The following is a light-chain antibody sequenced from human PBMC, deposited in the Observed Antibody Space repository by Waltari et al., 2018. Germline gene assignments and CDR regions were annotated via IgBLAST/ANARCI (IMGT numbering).Light chain of an antibody. CDR3: QHYVRLPAT. CDR1: QSVSRS. V-gene: IGKV3-20*01. J-gene: IGKJ1*01. CDR2: GAS. Sequence: IVLTQSPGTLSLSPGERANLPCRASQSVSRSLAWYQQKPGQAPKLLIYGASTRATGIPDRFTGSGSGTDFSLTISSLEPEDFAIYFCQHYVRLPATFGQGTKVEIK.